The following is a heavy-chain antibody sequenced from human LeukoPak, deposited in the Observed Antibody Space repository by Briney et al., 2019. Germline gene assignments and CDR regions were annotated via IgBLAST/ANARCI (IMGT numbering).Heavy chain of an antibody. Sequence: ASVKVSCNASGYTFTSYGISWVRQAPGQGLEWMGWMSDYNGSTNYAQKLQGRVTMTTDTSTSTAYMELRSLRSDDTAVYYCARAIGYCSGGSCYYYYMDVWGKGTTVTVSS. J-gene: IGHJ6*03. CDR3: ARAIGYCSGGSCYYYYMDV. CDR1: GYTFTSYG. CDR2: MSDYNGST. V-gene: IGHV1-18*01. D-gene: IGHD2-15*01.